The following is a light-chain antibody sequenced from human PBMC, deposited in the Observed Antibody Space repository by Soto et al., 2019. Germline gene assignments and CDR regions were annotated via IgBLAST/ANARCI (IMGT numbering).Light chain of an antibody. V-gene: IGKV3D-20*01. CDR3: QQYGSSPWT. CDR1: QSVSSNY. Sequence: EIVLTQSPGTLSLSPGERAALSCGASQSVSSNYLAWYQQKPGLAPRLLIYDTSRRATGIPDRFSGSGSGADFILSIGRLEPEDFAVYYCQQYGSSPWTFGQGTKVDIK. CDR2: DTS. J-gene: IGKJ1*01.